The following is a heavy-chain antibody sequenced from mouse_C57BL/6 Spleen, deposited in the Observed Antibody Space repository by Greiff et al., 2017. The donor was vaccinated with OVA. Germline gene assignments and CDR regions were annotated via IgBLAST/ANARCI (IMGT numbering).Heavy chain of an antibody. D-gene: IGHD3-2*02. J-gene: IGHJ3*01. CDR3: ARLDSSGPWFAY. CDR2: ISSGGSYT. CDR1: GFTFSSYG. V-gene: IGHV5-6*01. Sequence: EVQLVESGGDLVKPGGSLKLSCAASGFTFSSYGMSWVRQTPDKRLEWVATISSGGSYTYYPDSVKGRFTISRDNAKNTLYLQMSSLKSEDTAMYYCARLDSSGPWFAYWGQGTLVTVSA.